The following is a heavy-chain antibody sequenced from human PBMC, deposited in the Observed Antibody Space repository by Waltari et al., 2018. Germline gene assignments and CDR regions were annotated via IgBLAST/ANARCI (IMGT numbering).Heavy chain of an antibody. Sequence: QVQLQESGPGLVKPSETLSLPCTASGGSISSPYWSWIRQPPGKGLEWIGYIYYSGSTNYNPSLKSRVTISVDTSKNQFSLKLSSVTAADTAVYYCARCASSGTRSIDYWGQGTLVTVSS. J-gene: IGHJ4*02. CDR1: GGSISSPY. D-gene: IGHD3-10*01. CDR3: ARCASSGTRSIDY. CDR2: IYYSGST. V-gene: IGHV4-59*11.